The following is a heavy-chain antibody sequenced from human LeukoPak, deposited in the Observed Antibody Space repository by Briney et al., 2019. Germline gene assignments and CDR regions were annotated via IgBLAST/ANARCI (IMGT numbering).Heavy chain of an antibody. CDR2: IYYSGST. CDR1: GGSISSYY. D-gene: IGHD4-17*01. V-gene: IGHV4-59*01. CDR3: ARVESGYGDYLRTALAEYFQH. J-gene: IGHJ1*01. Sequence: SKTLSLTCTVSGGSISSYYWSWIRQPPGKGLEWIGYIYYSGSTNYNPSLKSRVTISVDTSKNQFSLKLSSVTAADTAAYYCARVESGYGDYLRTALAEYFQHWGQGTLVTVSS.